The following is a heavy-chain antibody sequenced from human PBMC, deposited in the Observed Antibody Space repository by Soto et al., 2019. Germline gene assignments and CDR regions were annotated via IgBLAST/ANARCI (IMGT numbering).Heavy chain of an antibody. CDR1: GGTFSSYY. CDR2: IYYSGST. Sequence: SETLSLTCTVSGGTFSSYYWSWIRQPPEKELEWIWYIYYSGSTNYNPSLKGRVAISVDTSKNQFSLTLSSVTAADTAMSYCASRYRYRFDYWGQRTLGIVSS. J-gene: IGHJ4*02. D-gene: IGHD3-16*02. V-gene: IGHV4-59*08. CDR3: ASRYRYRFDY.